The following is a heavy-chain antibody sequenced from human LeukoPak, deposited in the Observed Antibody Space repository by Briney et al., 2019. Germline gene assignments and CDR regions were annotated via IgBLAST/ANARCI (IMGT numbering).Heavy chain of an antibody. CDR3: ARSLGRRSGSFAD. D-gene: IGHD1-26*01. Sequence: SETLSLTCTVSGGSISSYYWSWIRQPPGKGLEWIGYIYYSGSTNYNPSLKSRVTISVDTSKNQFSLKLSSVTAADTAVYYCARSLGRRSGSFADWGQGTLVTVSS. CDR2: IYYSGST. V-gene: IGHV4-59*01. J-gene: IGHJ4*02. CDR1: GGSISSYY.